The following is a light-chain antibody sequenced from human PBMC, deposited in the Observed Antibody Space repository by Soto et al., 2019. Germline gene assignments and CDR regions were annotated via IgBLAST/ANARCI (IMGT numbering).Light chain of an antibody. Sequence: DLQMTQSPSSLSSFLGDRVTITCRASQDIVNFLAWYQQKPGKVPKILIYAASTLQSGVPYRLSGSGSGTDFNLTISRLQPEDVATYYCQKCKVAPFTCGGGTKVDIK. CDR1: QDIVNF. J-gene: IGKJ4*01. CDR2: AAS. CDR3: QKCKVAPFT. V-gene: IGKV1-27*01.